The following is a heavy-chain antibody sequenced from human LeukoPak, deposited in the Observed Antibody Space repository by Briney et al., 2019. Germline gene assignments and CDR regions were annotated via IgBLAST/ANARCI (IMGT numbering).Heavy chain of an antibody. J-gene: IGHJ6*02. V-gene: IGHV3-48*03. CDR2: ISGSGSTI. CDR1: GFPFSSFE. Sequence: GGSLRLSCAASGFPFSSFEMNWVRQAPGKGLEWVSSISGSGSTIYYADSVKGRFTISRDNAKNSLHLQMNSLRAEDTAAYYCARGRNYDILTSYNYYAMDVWGQGTTVTVSS. CDR3: ARGRNYDILTSYNYYAMDV. D-gene: IGHD3-9*01.